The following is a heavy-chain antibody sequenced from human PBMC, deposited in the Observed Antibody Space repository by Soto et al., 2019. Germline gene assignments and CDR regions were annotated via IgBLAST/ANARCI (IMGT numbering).Heavy chain of an antibody. V-gene: IGHV4-59*01. J-gene: IGHJ4*02. CDR1: GDSISSYY. CDR3: ALRSTAVVPEY. D-gene: IGHD3-22*01. Sequence: QVQLQESGPGLVKPSETLSLTCAVSGDSISSYYCMWIRQPPGKGLESIGYLYYGRSAKYNPSLKSRVNLSVDTSTNQCSLTLSSMTAADTDVYYCALRSTAVVPEYWGQGTLVTVSS. CDR2: LYYGRSA.